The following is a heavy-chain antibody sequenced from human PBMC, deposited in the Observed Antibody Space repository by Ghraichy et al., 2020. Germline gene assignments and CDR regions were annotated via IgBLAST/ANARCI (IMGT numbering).Heavy chain of an antibody. J-gene: IGHJ4*02. Sequence: GGSLRLSCAASGFTFSTYSMNWVRQAPGKGLEWNAYISGSSNTIYYADSVKGRFTISRDNAKNSLYLQMNSLRDEDTAMYYCARDRDDIWGTFRYTCDSWGQGTLVTVSS. V-gene: IGHV3-48*02. CDR3: ARDRDDIWGTFRYTCDS. D-gene: IGHD3-16*02. CDR1: GFTFSTYS. CDR2: ISGSSNTI.